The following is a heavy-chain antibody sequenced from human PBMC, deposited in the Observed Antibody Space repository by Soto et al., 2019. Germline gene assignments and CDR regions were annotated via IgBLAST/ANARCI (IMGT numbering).Heavy chain of an antibody. Sequence: QVQLVQSGAEVKNPGSSVKLSCTTSGCGFSNYAFSWVRQAPGQGLEWVGWVIPVRGTSNYAQKFQGTFTVTADEATRTVYMEVSRLRFEDTAVYYCARHSEVETTYYRHLDVWGQGTIVIVSS. CDR1: GCGFSNYA. CDR2: VIPVRGTS. V-gene: IGHV1-69*01. J-gene: IGHJ6*02. CDR3: ARHSEVETTYYRHLDV. D-gene: IGHD3-22*01.